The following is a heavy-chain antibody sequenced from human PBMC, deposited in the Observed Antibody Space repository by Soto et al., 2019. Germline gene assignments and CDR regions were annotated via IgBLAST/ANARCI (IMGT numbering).Heavy chain of an antibody. CDR2: IYYSGST. CDR3: ARLIISSWYYFDY. CDR1: GGSISSSSYC. Sequence: PSETLSLTCTVSGGSISSSSYCWGWIRQPPGKGLEWIGSIYYSGSTYYNPSLKSRVTISVDTSKNQFSLKLSSVTAADTAVYYCARLIISSWYYFDYWGQGTLVTVSS. J-gene: IGHJ4*02. D-gene: IGHD6-13*01. V-gene: IGHV4-39*01.